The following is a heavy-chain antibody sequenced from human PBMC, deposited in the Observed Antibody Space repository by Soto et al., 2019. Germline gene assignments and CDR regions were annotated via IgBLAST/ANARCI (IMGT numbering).Heavy chain of an antibody. Sequence: APGQGLEWMGWINPNSGGTNYAQKFQGWVTMTRDTSISTAYMELSRLRSDDTAVYYCARESVWLGELLGDGAFDTGGQGTMVTVSS. CDR3: ARESVWLGELLGDGAFDT. J-gene: IGHJ3*02. CDR2: INPNSGGT. V-gene: IGHV1-2*04. D-gene: IGHD3-10*01.